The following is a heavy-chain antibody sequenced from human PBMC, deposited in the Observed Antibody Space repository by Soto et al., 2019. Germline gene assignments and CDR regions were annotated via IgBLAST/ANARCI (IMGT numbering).Heavy chain of an antibody. Sequence: GASVKVSCKASGGTFSSYAISWVRQAPGQGLEWMGGIIPIFGTANYAQKFQGRVTITADESTSTAYMELSSLRSEDTAVYYCARDFSGGVAAAGTEGDNWFDPWGQGTLVTVSS. D-gene: IGHD6-13*01. CDR3: ARDFSGGVAAAGTEGDNWFDP. CDR1: GGTFSSYA. J-gene: IGHJ5*02. CDR2: IIPIFGTA. V-gene: IGHV1-69*13.